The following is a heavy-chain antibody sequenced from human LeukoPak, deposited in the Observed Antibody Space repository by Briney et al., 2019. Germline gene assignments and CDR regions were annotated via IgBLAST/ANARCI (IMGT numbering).Heavy chain of an antibody. Sequence: PSETLSLTCTVSGDSISSTTYYWGWIRQPPGKGLEWIGSIYYSGSTFYNPSLKSRVTISLDTSKNQFSLMLTSVTAADTAVYYCARDTGSGYSSRGGMDVWGQGTTVTVSS. V-gene: IGHV4-39*07. J-gene: IGHJ6*02. CDR1: GDSISSTTYY. CDR3: ARDTGSGYSSRGGMDV. CDR2: IYYSGST. D-gene: IGHD3-22*01.